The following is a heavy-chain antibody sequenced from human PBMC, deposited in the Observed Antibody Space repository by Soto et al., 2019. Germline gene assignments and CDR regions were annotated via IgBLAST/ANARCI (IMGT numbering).Heavy chain of an antibody. Sequence: QVQLVQSGAEVKKPGASVKVSCKASGYIFTDYHIHWVRQAPGQGLEFMGWINTDNGGAGSAQQFQGRVTVTRDTSITTVYLELSNLRSDDTVVYFCAKERGSNSLHPSYNWFDTWGQGTLITVSS. V-gene: IGHV1-2*02. CDR3: AKERGSNSLHPSYNWFDT. J-gene: IGHJ5*02. CDR2: INTDNGGA. D-gene: IGHD6-13*01. CDR1: GYIFTDYH.